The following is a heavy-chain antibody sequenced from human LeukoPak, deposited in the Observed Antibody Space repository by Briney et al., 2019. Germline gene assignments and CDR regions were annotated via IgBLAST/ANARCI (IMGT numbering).Heavy chain of an antibody. V-gene: IGHV3-23*01. Sequence: GGSLRLSCAASGFTFSSYWMHWVRQAPGKGLEWVSAISGSGGSIYYADSVKGRFTISRDNSKNTLYLQMNSLRAEDTAVYYCAKEIVVVPASGSAFDIWGQGTMVTVSS. D-gene: IGHD2-2*01. CDR2: ISGSGGSI. CDR3: AKEIVVVPASGSAFDI. J-gene: IGHJ3*02. CDR1: GFTFSSYW.